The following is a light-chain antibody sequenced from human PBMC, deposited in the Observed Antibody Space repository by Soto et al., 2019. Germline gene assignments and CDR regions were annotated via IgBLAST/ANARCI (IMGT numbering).Light chain of an antibody. CDR3: QQYGSSPPMCT. Sequence: EIVLTQSPGTLSLSPGERATLSCRASQSVSSSDLAWYRQKPGQAPRLLIYAASSRATGIPDRFNGSASGTDFSLTVSGLEPEDFAVYYCQQYGSSPPMCTFGQGAKLEIK. CDR1: QSVSSSD. J-gene: IGKJ2*02. V-gene: IGKV3-20*01. CDR2: AAS.